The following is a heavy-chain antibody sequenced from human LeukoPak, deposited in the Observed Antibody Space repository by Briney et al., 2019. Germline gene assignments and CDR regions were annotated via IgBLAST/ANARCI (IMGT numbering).Heavy chain of an antibody. D-gene: IGHD6-13*01. CDR1: GFTFSSSA. CDR2: ISGSGGST. V-gene: IGHV3-23*01. Sequence: GGSLRLSCAASGFTFSSSAISWVRQAPGKGLEWVSAISGSGGSTYFADSVKGRFTISRDNSKNTLYLQMYSLRVEDTAVYYCAKGGYSSSWYRQIDYWGQGALVTVSS. J-gene: IGHJ4*02. CDR3: AKGGYSSSWYRQIDY.